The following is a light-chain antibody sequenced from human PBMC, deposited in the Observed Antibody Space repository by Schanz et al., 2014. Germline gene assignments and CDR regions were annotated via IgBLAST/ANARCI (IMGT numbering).Light chain of an antibody. V-gene: IGLV2-14*01. CDR3: CSYSGSSTLYV. Sequence: QSALTQPASVSGSPGQSITISCTGTSSDIGAYNYVSWYQLHPGTAPKLIIYDVSDRPSGVSNRFSGSKSGNTAYLTISGLQAEDEADYYCCSYSGSSTLYVFGTGTKLTVL. CDR1: SSDIGAYNY. J-gene: IGLJ1*01. CDR2: DVS.